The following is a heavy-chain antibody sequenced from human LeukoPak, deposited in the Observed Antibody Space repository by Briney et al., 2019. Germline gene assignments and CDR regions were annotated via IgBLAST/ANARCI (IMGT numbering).Heavy chain of an antibody. D-gene: IGHD1-26*01. J-gene: IGHJ4*02. Sequence: GGSLRLSCAASGFTVSSNYMSWVRQAPGKGLEWVSAISGSGGNTYYADSVKGRFTISRDNSKNTLYLQMNSLRAEDTAVYYCARDWNSGSYGEYYFDYWGQGTLVTVSS. CDR1: GFTVSSNY. V-gene: IGHV3-66*02. CDR3: ARDWNSGSYGEYYFDY. CDR2: ISGSGGNT.